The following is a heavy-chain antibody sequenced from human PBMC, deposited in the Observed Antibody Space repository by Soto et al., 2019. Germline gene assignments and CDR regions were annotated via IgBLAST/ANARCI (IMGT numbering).Heavy chain of an antibody. V-gene: IGHV3-33*01. CDR2: IWYDGSNK. D-gene: IGHD6-13*01. CDR1: GFTFSSYG. CDR3: ATDRYKRPLAAAGTLRSQPADY. J-gene: IGHJ4*02. Sequence: GGSLRLSCAASGFTFSSYGMHWVRQAPGKGLEWVAVIWYDGSNKCYADSVKGRFTISRDNSKNTLYLQMNSLRAEDTAVYYCATDRYKRPLAAAGTLRSQPADYWGQGTLVTVSS.